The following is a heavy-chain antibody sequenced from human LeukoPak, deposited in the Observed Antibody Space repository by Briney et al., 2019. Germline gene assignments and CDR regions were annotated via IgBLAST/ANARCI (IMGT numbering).Heavy chain of an antibody. V-gene: IGHV3-64*04. CDR1: GFTFNSYS. CDR3: ARGYYDSSGYYLIDY. CDR2: ISSNGRST. J-gene: IGHJ4*02. D-gene: IGHD3-22*01. Sequence: GGSLRLSCSASGFTFNSYSMHWVRQGPGKGLEYVSGISSNGRSTYDADSVKGRFTISRDNAKNTLYLQMNSLRAEDTAVYYCARGYYDSSGYYLIDYWGQGTLVTVSS.